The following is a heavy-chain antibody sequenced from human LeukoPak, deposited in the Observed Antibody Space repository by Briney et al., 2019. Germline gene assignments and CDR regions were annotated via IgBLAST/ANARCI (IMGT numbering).Heavy chain of an antibody. J-gene: IGHJ4*02. CDR3: ARERGYCSSTSCYLTADY. V-gene: IGHV3-11*04. CDR1: GFTFSDYY. Sequence: GGSLRLSCAASGFTFSDYYMSWIRQAPGKWLEWVSYISSSGSTIYYADSVKGRFTISRDNAKNSLYLQMNSLRAEDTAVYYCARERGYCSSTSCYLTADYWGQGTLVTVSS. D-gene: IGHD2-2*01. CDR2: ISSSGSTI.